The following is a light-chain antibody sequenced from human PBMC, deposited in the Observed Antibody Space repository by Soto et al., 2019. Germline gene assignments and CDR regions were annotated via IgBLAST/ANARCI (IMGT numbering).Light chain of an antibody. CDR2: DAS. CDR3: QHYDNLLRVT. Sequence: DIQMTQSPSSLSASVGDRVTITCQASQDISNYLNWYQQKPGKAPKLLIYDASNLETGVPSRFSGSGSGTDFTFTISSLQPEDIATYYCQHYDNLLRVTFGGGTKVEIK. J-gene: IGKJ4*01. V-gene: IGKV1-33*01. CDR1: QDISNY.